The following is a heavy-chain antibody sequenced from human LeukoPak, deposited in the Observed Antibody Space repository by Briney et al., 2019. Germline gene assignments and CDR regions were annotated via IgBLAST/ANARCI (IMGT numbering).Heavy chain of an antibody. CDR2: IIPILGIA. J-gene: IGHJ4*02. Sequence: SVEVSCKASGGTFSSYAISWVRQAPGQGLEWMGRIIPILGIANYAQKFQGRVTMTRDTSTSTVYMELSSLRSEDTAVYYCARGHYDFWSGYYYFDYWGQGTLVTVSS. D-gene: IGHD3-3*01. CDR3: ARGHYDFWSGYYYFDY. V-gene: IGHV1-69*04. CDR1: GGTFSSYA.